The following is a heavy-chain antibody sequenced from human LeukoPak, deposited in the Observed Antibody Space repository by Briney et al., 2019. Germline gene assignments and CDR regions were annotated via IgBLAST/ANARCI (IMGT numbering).Heavy chain of an antibody. CDR2: INTNTGNP. V-gene: IGHV7-4-1*02. CDR1: GYTFTSYA. Sequence: ASVKVSCKASGYTFTSYAMNWVRQAPGQGLEWMGWINTNTGNPTCAQGFTGRFVFSLDTSVSTAYLQISSLKAEDTAVYYCAILCRAAAGTLFDYWGQGTLVTVSS. J-gene: IGHJ4*02. CDR3: AILCRAAAGTLFDY. D-gene: IGHD6-13*01.